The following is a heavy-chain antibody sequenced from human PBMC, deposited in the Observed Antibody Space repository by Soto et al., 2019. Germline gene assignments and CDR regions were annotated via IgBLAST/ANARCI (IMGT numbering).Heavy chain of an antibody. CDR2: TYYRSKWYN. CDR3: AREVEDITIIVVAPSAFDI. J-gene: IGHJ3*02. CDR1: GDSVSSNSAA. V-gene: IGHV6-1*01. D-gene: IGHD3-22*01. Sequence: PSQTLSLTCAISGDSVSSNSAAWNWIRQSPSRGLEWLGRTYYRSKWYNDYAVSVKSRITINPDTSKNQFSLQLNSVTPEDTAVYYCAREVEDITIIVVAPSAFDIWGQGTLVTV.